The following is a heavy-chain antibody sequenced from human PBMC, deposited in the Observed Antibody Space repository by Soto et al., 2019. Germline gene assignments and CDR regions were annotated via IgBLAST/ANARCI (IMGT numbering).Heavy chain of an antibody. CDR1: GFAFRHNY. J-gene: IGHJ5*02. V-gene: IGHV3-11*01. CDR3: ATGGIYYET. CDR2: INTGGSPA. D-gene: IGHD1-26*01. Sequence: GGSLRLSCTVSGFAFRHNYLTWIRQAPGKGLEWLSYINTGGSPAYYADSVKGRFTISTDIAKKSLYLQMDSLRANDTGVYYCATGGIYYETWGQGXLVTVYS.